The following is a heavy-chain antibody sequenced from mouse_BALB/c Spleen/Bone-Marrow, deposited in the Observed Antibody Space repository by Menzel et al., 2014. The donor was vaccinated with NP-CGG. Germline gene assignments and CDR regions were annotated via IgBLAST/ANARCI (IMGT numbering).Heavy chain of an antibody. J-gene: IGHJ2*01. Sequence: QVQLQQSGPGLVRPSQSLSITCTVSGFSFPNYGVHWVRQSPGKGLEWLGVIWSGGSTDYNAAFISRLSISKDNSKSQVFFKMNSLQVNDTAIYYCARNPVGRNYFDYWGQGTTHTVSS. CDR3: ARNPVGRNYFDY. D-gene: IGHD4-1*01. CDR1: GFSFPNYG. V-gene: IGHV2-2*02. CDR2: IWSGGST.